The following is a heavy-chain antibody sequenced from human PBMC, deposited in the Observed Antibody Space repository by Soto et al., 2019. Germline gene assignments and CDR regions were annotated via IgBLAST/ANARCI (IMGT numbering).Heavy chain of an antibody. V-gene: IGHV3-15*07. Sequence: EVQLVESGGGLVKPGGSLRLSCAASGFTFSNAWMNWVRQAPGKGLEWVGRIKSKTDGGTTDYAAPVKGRFTISRDDSKQTLYLQMNSLKTEDTAVYDCTTRRSKWRSSHRGMDVWGPGTTVTVSS. CDR2: IKSKTDGGTT. CDR3: TTRRSKWRSSHRGMDV. J-gene: IGHJ6*02. CDR1: GFTFSNAW. D-gene: IGHD2-15*01.